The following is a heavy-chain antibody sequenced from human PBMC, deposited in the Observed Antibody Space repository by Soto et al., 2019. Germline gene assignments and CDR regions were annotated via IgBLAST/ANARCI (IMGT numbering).Heavy chain of an antibody. D-gene: IGHD4-17*01. V-gene: IGHV4-31*03. CDR1: GGSISSGGYY. CDR2: IYYSGST. CDR3: ARYRRDYGDKDYFDY. Sequence: SETLSLTCTVSGGSISSGGYYWSWIRQHPGKGLEWIGYIYYSGSTYYNPSLKSRVTISVDASKNQFSLKLSSVTAADTAVYYCARYRRDYGDKDYFDYWGQGTLVTVSS. J-gene: IGHJ4*02.